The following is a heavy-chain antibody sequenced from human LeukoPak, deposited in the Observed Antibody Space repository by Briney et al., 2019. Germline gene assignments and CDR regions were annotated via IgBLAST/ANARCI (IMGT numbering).Heavy chain of an antibody. V-gene: IGHV3-74*01. CDR2: IKYDGSYT. CDR3: VRDGDAYNFDF. D-gene: IGHD5-24*01. CDR1: GFTLSLAW. J-gene: IGHJ4*02. Sequence: PGGSLRLSCATSGFTLSLAWMHWVRQAPGKGLEWVSRIKYDGSYTNYADPVKGRFTISRDNARNTLSLHMISLRAEDTAVYFCVRDGDAYNFDFWGQGVLVTVSS.